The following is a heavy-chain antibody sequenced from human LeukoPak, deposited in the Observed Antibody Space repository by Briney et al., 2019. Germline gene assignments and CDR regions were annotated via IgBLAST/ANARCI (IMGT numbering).Heavy chain of an antibody. J-gene: IGHJ4*02. CDR1: GFTFSSYA. CDR3: AKGASGPLRYFDWSTYYFDY. CDR2: ISGSGGST. V-gene: IGHV3-23*01. Sequence: PGGSLILSCAASGFTFSSYAMSWVRQAPGKGLEWVSAISGSGGSTYYADSVKGRFTISRDSSKSTLYLQMNSLRAEDTAVYYCAKGASGPLRYFDWSTYYFDYWGQGTLVTVSS. D-gene: IGHD3-9*01.